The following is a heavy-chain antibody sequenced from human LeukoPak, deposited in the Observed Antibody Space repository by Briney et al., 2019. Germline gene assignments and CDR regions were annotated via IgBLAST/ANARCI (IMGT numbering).Heavy chain of an antibody. Sequence: PSETLSLTCAVYGGSFSGYYWSWIRQPPGKGLEWLGEINNSGSTNYNPSLKSRVTISVDTSKNQFSLKLSSVTAADTAVYYCATPRYCSGGSCYSGGYDYWGQGALVTVSS. CDR2: INNSGST. CDR3: ATPRYCSGGSCYSGGYDY. CDR1: GGSFSGYY. D-gene: IGHD2-15*01. V-gene: IGHV4-34*01. J-gene: IGHJ4*02.